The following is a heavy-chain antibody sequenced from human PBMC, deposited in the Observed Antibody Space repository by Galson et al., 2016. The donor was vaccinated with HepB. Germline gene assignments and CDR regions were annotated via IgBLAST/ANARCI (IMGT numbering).Heavy chain of an antibody. CDR2: TYYRSKWFN. J-gene: IGHJ6*02. Sequence: CAISGDSVSSNSATWNWIRQSPSRGLEWLGRTYYRSKWFNDYATAVKTRININPDTSKNHFSLQLNSVTPEDTAMYYFVRQYSSTSFYYGLDVWGQGTTVTVSS. D-gene: IGHD2-21*01. V-gene: IGHV6-1*01. CDR1: GDSVSSNSAT. CDR3: VRQYSSTSFYYGLDV.